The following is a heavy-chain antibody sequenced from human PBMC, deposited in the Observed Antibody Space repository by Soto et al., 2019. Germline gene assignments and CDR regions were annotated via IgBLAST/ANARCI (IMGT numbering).Heavy chain of an antibody. Sequence: QVQLVESGGGVVQPGRSLRLSCAASGFTFSSYGMHWVRQAPGKGLEWVAVISYDGSNKYYADSVKGRFTISRDNSKNTLYLQMNSLRAEDTAVYYCAKDKGAGWLQLSLFDYWGQGTLVTVSS. CDR3: AKDKGAGWLQLSLFDY. J-gene: IGHJ4*02. CDR2: ISYDGSNK. D-gene: IGHD5-12*01. CDR1: GFTFSSYG. V-gene: IGHV3-30*18.